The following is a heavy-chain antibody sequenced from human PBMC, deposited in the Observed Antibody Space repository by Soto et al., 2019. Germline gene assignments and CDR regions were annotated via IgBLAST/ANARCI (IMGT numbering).Heavy chain of an antibody. D-gene: IGHD3-16*01. Sequence: EVQLVESGGGLVQPGGSLRLSCVGSGFTLSSYEMSWVRQAPGKGLEWVAWISYSGSPTGHADSVKGRFTISRDNAKNSLYLQMNSLRADDTAVYYCVRDRSLKVPTSIDYWGRGALVTVSS. J-gene: IGHJ4*01. CDR1: GFTLSSYE. CDR2: ISYSGSPT. V-gene: IGHV3-48*03. CDR3: VRDRSLKVPTSIDY.